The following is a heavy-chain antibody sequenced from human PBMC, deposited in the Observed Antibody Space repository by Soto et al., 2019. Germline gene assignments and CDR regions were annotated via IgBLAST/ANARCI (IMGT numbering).Heavy chain of an antibody. CDR2: IDPSDSYT. J-gene: IGHJ6*02. D-gene: IGHD6-6*01. V-gene: IGHV5-10-1*01. CDR3: ARSSGSSSEYYYYYGMDV. CDR1: GYSFTSYW. Sequence: GESLKISCKGSGYSFTSYWISWVRQMPGKGLEWMGRIDPSDSYTNYSPSFQGHVTISADKSISTAYLQWSSLKASDTAMYYCARSSGSSSEYYYYYGMDVWGQGTTVTVSS.